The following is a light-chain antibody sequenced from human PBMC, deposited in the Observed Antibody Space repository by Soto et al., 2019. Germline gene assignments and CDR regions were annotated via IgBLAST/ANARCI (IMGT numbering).Light chain of an antibody. Sequence: DIQMTQSPSTLSASVGDRVTITCRASQSISGWLAWYQQKPGKPPKLLIYDASSLEGGVPSRFSGSGSGTEFTLTISSLQPDDFAVYYCQQYNNWPMYTFGQGTKLEIK. V-gene: IGKV1-5*01. CDR2: DAS. CDR1: QSISGW. CDR3: QQYNNWPMYT. J-gene: IGKJ2*01.